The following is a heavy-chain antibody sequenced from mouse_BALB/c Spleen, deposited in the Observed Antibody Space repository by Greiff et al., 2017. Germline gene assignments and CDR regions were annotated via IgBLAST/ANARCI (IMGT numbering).Heavy chain of an antibody. CDR1: GFNIKDTY. D-gene: IGHD2-4*01. J-gene: IGHJ3*01. CDR3: AFYYDYDGRFAY. V-gene: IGHV14-3*02. CDR2: IDPANGNT. Sequence: EVQGVESGAELVKPGASVKLSCTASGFNIKDTYMHWVKQRPEQGLEWIGRIDPANGNTKYDPKFQGKATITADTSSNTAYLQLSSLTSEDTAVYYCAFYYDYDGRFAYWGQGTLVTVSA.